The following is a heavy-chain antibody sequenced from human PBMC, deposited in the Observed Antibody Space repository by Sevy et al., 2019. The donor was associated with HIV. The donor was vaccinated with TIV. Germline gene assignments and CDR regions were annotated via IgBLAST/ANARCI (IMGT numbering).Heavy chain of an antibody. CDR1: GYPFTNYG. J-gene: IGHJ4*02. CDR3: ARVTFLYYNDY. Sequence: ASVKVSCKTSGYPFTNYGVTWVRQAPGQGLEWMGWMSTYNGNTNYAQKYQGRVTMTTDTSTNTVYMELRSLRSDDTAIYYCARVTFLYYNDYWGQGTLVTVSS. V-gene: IGHV1-18*01. D-gene: IGHD3-10*01. CDR2: MSTYNGNT.